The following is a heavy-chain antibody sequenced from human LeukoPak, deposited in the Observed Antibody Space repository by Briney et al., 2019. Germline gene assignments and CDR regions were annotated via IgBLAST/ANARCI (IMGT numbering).Heavy chain of an antibody. CDR1: GGSISSSSYY. D-gene: IGHD1-26*01. CDR2: IYYSGST. J-gene: IGHJ4*02. CDR3: ARHEPHHARYSGSYYLDY. Sequence: PSETLSLTCTVSGGSISSSSYYWGWIRQPPGKGLEWIGSIYYSGSTYYNPSLKSRVTISVDTSKNQSSLQLSSVTAADTAVYYCARHEPHHARYSGSYYLDYCGQGTLVTVSS. V-gene: IGHV4-39*01.